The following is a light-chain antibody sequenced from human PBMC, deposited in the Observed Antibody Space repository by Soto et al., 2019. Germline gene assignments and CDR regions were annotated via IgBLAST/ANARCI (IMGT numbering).Light chain of an antibody. CDR3: QQYGSSPRT. Sequence: EIVLTQSPGTLSLSPGERATLSCRASQSVSSSYLAWYQQKPGQAPRLLIYGASSRATGIPDRFSGSGSGTDFTLTISRLEPDDFAVYYCQQYGSSPRTFGQGTRLEMK. V-gene: IGKV3-20*01. CDR2: GAS. J-gene: IGKJ5*01. CDR1: QSVSSSY.